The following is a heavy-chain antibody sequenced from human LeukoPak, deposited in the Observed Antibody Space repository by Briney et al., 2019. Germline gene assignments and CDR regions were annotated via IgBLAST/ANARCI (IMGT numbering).Heavy chain of an antibody. V-gene: IGHV4-34*01. D-gene: IGHD5-18*01. CDR2: INHSGST. CDR1: GGSISSYY. J-gene: IGHJ3*02. Sequence: SETLSLTCTVSGGSISSYYWSWIRQPPGKGLEWIGEINHSGSTNYNPSLKSRVTISVDTSKNQFSLKLSSVTAADTAVYYCAREYSYGAGGGAFDIWGQGTMVTVSS. CDR3: AREYSYGAGGGAFDI.